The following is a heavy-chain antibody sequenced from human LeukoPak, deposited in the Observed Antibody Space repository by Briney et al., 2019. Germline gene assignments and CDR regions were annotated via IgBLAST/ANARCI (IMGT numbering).Heavy chain of an antibody. D-gene: IGHD5-18*01. Sequence: PSETLSLTCTVSGGSFSGYYWSWIRQPPVKGLEWIGEINHSGSTNYNPSLKSRVTISVDTSKNQFSLKLSSVTAADTAVYYCARGGIQLWLTYNWFDPWGQGTLVTVSS. CDR1: GGSFSGYY. CDR2: INHSGST. J-gene: IGHJ5*02. CDR3: ARGGIQLWLTYNWFDP. V-gene: IGHV4-34*01.